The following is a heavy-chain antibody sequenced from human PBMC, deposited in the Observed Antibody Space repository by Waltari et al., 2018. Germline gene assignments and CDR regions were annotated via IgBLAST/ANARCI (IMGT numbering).Heavy chain of an antibody. CDR2: ISSSSSTI. J-gene: IGHJ4*02. Sequence: EVQLVESGGGLVQPGGSLRLSCAASGFTFSSYSMNWVRQAPGKGLELVSYISSSSSTIYYADSVKGRFTISRDNAKNSLYLQMNSLRAEDTAVYYCATSGWYCFDYWGQGTLVTVSS. V-gene: IGHV3-48*01. CDR1: GFTFSSYS. D-gene: IGHD6-19*01. CDR3: ATSGWYCFDY.